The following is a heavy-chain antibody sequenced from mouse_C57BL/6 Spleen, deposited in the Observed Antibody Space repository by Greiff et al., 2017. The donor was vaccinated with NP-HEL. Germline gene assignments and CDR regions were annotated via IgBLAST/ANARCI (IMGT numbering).Heavy chain of an antibody. D-gene: IGHD2-1*01. J-gene: IGHJ4*01. CDR1: GYTFTSYW. CDR3: ARNYYGNSYAMDY. V-gene: IGHV1-64*01. CDR2: IHPNSGST. Sequence: QVQLQQPGAELVKPGASVKLSCKASGYTFTSYWMHWVKQRPGQGLAWIGMIHPNSGSTNYNEKFKNKATLTVDKSSSTAYMQLSSLTSEDSAVYYCARNYYGNSYAMDYWGQGTSVTVSS.